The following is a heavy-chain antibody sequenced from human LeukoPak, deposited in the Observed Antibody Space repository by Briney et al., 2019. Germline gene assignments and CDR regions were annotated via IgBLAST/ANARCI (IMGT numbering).Heavy chain of an antibody. CDR1: GYTFTSYG. Sequence: GASVKVSCKASGYTFTSYGISWVRQAPGQGPEWGGWSSAYNGATNYAQKLQGRVTMTTDTSANTAYMELRSLTSDDTAVYYCARSPSSSGWYADYWGLGTLVTVSS. CDR2: SSAYNGAT. CDR3: ARSPSSSGWYADY. J-gene: IGHJ4*02. V-gene: IGHV1-18*01. D-gene: IGHD6-19*01.